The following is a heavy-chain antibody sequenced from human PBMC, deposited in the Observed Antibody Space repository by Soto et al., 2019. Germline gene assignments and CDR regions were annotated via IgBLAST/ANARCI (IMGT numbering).Heavy chain of an antibody. CDR1: GGTFSSYT. D-gene: IGHD2-2*01. Sequence: QVQLVQSGAEVKKPGSSVKVSCKASGGTFSSYTISWVRQAPGQGLEWMGRIIPILGIANYAQKFQGRATITADKSTSTAYRELSSLRSEDTAVYYCARDGGGVVVPAADWYFDLWGRGTLVTVSS. V-gene: IGHV1-69*08. CDR2: IIPILGIA. CDR3: ARDGGGVVVPAADWYFDL. J-gene: IGHJ2*01.